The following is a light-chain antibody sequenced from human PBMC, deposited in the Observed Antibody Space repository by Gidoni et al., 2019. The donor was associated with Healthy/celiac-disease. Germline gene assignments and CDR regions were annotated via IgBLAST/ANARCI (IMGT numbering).Light chain of an antibody. CDR2: AAS. V-gene: IGKV1-39*01. CDR1: QSISSY. Sequence: DIQMPPSPSSLSASVGDRVTITCRASQSISSYLNWYQQKPGKAPKLLIYAASSLQSGGPSRCSGSGSGTEVTITISSLQAEDFATYYCQQSYSSPLFTFGPGTKVEIK. J-gene: IGKJ3*01. CDR3: QQSYSSPLFT.